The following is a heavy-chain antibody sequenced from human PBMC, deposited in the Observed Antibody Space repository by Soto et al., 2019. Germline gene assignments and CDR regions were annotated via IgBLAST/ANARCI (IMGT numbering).Heavy chain of an antibody. CDR2: IIPILGIA. CDR1: GGTFSSYT. V-gene: IGHV1-69*02. D-gene: IGHD6-19*01. Sequence: SVKVSCKASGGTFSSYTISWVRQAPGQGLEWMGRIIPILGIANYAQKLQGRVTITADKSTSTAYMELSSLRSEDTAVYYCARSGSSGWYFSTMDVWGKGTTVTVSS. J-gene: IGHJ6*03. CDR3: ARSGSSGWYFSTMDV.